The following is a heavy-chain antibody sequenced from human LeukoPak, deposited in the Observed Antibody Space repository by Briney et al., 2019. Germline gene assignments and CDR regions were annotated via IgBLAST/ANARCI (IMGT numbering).Heavy chain of an antibody. J-gene: IGHJ4*02. CDR2: IRSKTNSYAT. V-gene: IGHV3-73*01. CDR3: TRYNVGFES. D-gene: IGHD1-1*01. Sequence: GGSLRLSCAASGSTFSGSAMHWVHQASGKGLEWVGRIRSKTNSYATSYAASVKGRFALSRDDSKNTAYLQMNSLKTEDTAVYYCTRYNVGFESWGQGTLVTVSS. CDR1: GSTFSGSA.